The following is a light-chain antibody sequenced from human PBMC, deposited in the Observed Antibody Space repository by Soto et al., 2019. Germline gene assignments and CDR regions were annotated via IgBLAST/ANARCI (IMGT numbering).Light chain of an antibody. V-gene: IGKV1-9*01. CDR2: DAS. CDR3: QKLNGYVAIT. J-gene: IGKJ4*01. CDR1: QGISTY. Sequence: DMQLTQSPSFLSASVGDRVTITCRASQGISTYLAWYQQKPGKAPKLLIYDASTLQNGIQSKFRGSGTRREVTIPISRLQTEDSPNDNRQKLNGYVAITSGGRKKVEIK.